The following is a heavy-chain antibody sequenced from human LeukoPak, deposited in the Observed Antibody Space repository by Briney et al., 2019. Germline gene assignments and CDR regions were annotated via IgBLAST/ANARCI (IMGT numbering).Heavy chain of an antibody. CDR1: GGTFSSYA. V-gene: IGHV1-69*05. CDR3: ARDRGLDNAFDI. J-gene: IGHJ3*02. D-gene: IGHD3-9*01. CDR2: IIPIFGTA. Sequence: GSSVKVSCEASGGTFSSYAISWVRQAPGQGLEWMGGIIPIFGTANYAQKLQGRVTMTTDTSTSTAYMELRSLRSDDTAVYYCARDRGLDNAFDIWGQGTMVTVSS.